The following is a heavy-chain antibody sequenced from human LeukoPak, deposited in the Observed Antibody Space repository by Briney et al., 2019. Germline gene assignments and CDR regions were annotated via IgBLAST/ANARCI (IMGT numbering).Heavy chain of an antibody. CDR1: GFTFSSYA. CDR3: ARDHWGDSNDWYNYYYYAMDV. D-gene: IGHD6-19*01. CDR2: LNSDGSRT. J-gene: IGHJ6*02. V-gene: IGHV3-74*01. Sequence: QPGGSLRLSCAASGFTFSSYAMSWVRQAPGKGLVWVSRLNSDGSRTSYADSVKGRFTISRDNAKDTLFLQMDSLRAEDTAVYFCARDHWGDSNDWYNYYYYAMDVWGQGTTVTVSS.